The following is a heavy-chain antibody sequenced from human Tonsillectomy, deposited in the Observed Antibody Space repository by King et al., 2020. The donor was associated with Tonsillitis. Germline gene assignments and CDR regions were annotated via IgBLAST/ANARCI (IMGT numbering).Heavy chain of an antibody. J-gene: IGHJ6*02. V-gene: IGHV1-2*02. CDR3: ARDISSEGGMDV. CDR2: INPNSGGT. CDR1: GYTFTGYY. D-gene: IGHD6-13*01. Sequence: QLVQSGAEVKKPGASVKVSCKASGYTFTGYYMHWVRQAPGQGLEWMGWINPNSGGTNYAQTFQGRVTMTRDTSISTAYMELSRLRSDDTAVYYCARDISSEGGMDVWGQGITVTVSS.